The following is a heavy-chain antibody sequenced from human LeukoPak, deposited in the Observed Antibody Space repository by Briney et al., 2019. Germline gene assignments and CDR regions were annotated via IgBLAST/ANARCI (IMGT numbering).Heavy chain of an antibody. V-gene: IGHV4-59*01. J-gene: IGHJ6*03. CDR3: AKMMPDYYYYYMDV. CDR1: GGSISSYY. CDR2: IYYSGST. Sequence: SETLSLTCTVSGGSISSYYWSWIRQPPGKGLEWIGYIYYSGSTNYNPSLKSRVTISVDTSKNQFSLKLSSVTAADTAVYYCAKMMPDYYYYYMDVWGKGTTVTISS. D-gene: IGHD2-2*01.